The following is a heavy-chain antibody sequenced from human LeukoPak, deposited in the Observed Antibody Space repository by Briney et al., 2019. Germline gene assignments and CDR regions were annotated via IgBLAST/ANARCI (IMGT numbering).Heavy chain of an antibody. V-gene: IGHV3-53*01. Sequence: GGSLRLSCAASGFTVSSNYMSWVRQAPGKWLEWVSVIYSGGSTYYADSVKGRFTISRDNSKNTLYLQMNNLRAEDTAVYYCARDGGYGSYVSPSNWFFDLWGRGTLVTVSS. J-gene: IGHJ2*01. CDR3: ARDGGYGSYVSPSNWFFDL. D-gene: IGHD1-26*01. CDR1: GFTVSSNY. CDR2: IYSGGST.